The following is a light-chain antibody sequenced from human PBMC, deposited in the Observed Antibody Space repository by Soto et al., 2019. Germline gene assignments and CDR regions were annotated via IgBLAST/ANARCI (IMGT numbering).Light chain of an antibody. Sequence: EIVLTQSPGTLSLSPGERATLSCRASQSITSNLLAWYQQKPGQAPRLLIYGASTRAAGVPDRFSGSGSGTDFTLTITRLEPEDFAVYYCQQYGRSPLMYTFGQGTKLGVK. CDR1: QSITSNL. CDR2: GAS. J-gene: IGKJ2*01. CDR3: QQYGRSPLMYT. V-gene: IGKV3-20*01.